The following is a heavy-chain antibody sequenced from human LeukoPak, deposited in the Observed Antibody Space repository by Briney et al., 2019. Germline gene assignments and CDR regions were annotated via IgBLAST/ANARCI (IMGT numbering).Heavy chain of an antibody. Sequence: SETLSLTCTVSGGSISSYYWSWIRQPPGKGLEWIGYIYYSGNTNYNPSLKSRVTISVDTSKSQFSLKLSSVAAADTAVYYCARTHYGSGSYWFDHWGQGTLVTVSS. CDR2: IYYSGNT. J-gene: IGHJ5*02. D-gene: IGHD3-10*01. CDR1: GGSISSYY. V-gene: IGHV4-59*01. CDR3: ARTHYGSGSYWFDH.